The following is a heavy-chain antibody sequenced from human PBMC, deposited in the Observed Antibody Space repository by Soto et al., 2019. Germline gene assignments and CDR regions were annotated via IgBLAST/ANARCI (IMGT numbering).Heavy chain of an antibody. CDR1: GGSFSDYY. CDR2: VNHGGST. Sequence: QVQLQQWGAGLLKPSETLSLTCPVNGGSFSDYYWTWIRQPPGKGLEWIGEVNHGGSTHYNPSLKSTVSSTVDTSKKQFSLNLTFVAAADTAVYFCAREWWSGSLIGGSLGGEGTLVTVSS. V-gene: IGHV4-34*01. CDR3: AREWWSGSLIGGSL. J-gene: IGHJ4*02. D-gene: IGHD3-3*01.